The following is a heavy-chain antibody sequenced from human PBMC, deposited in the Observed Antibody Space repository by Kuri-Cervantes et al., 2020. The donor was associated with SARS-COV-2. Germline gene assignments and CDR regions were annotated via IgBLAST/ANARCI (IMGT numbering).Heavy chain of an antibody. V-gene: IGHV1-2*02. Sequence: ASVKVSCKASGYTFTGYYMHWVRQAPGQGLEWMGWINPNSGGTNYAQKFQGRVTMTRDTSISTACMELSRLRSDDTAAYYCARAAEDSSGYYYGVYDYWGQGTLVTVSS. J-gene: IGHJ4*02. CDR3: ARAAEDSSGYYYGVYDY. CDR1: GYTFTGYY. D-gene: IGHD3-22*01. CDR2: INPNSGGT.